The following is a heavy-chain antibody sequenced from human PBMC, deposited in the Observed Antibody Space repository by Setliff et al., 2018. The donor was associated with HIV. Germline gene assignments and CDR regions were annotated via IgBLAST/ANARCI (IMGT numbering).Heavy chain of an antibody. V-gene: IGHV4-38-2*01. CDR3: TTEWDLGGSKNSYGSGGDY. J-gene: IGHJ4*02. D-gene: IGHD3-10*01. Sequence: PSETLSLTCAVSGYSISSGYYWGWIRQPPGKGLEWIGSIYHSGSTYYNPSLKSRVTISVDTSKNQFSLKLSSVTAADTAVYYCTTEWDLGGSKNSYGSGGDYWGQGTLVTVSS. CDR2: IYHSGST. CDR1: GYSISSGYY.